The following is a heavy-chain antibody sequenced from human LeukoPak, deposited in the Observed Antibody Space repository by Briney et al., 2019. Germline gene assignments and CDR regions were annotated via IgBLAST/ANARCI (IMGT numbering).Heavy chain of an antibody. V-gene: IGHV3-30*18. CDR1: GFTSSSYG. J-gene: IGHJ4*02. CDR2: ISYDGSKE. D-gene: IGHD2-15*01. Sequence: QSGGSLRLSCAASGFTSSSYGMHWVRQAPGKGPEWVAAISYDGSKEYYADSVKGRFSISRDNSKNTLYLQMNSLRAEDTAVFYCAKGKALLEYYFDYWGQGTLVTVSS. CDR3: AKGKALLEYYFDY.